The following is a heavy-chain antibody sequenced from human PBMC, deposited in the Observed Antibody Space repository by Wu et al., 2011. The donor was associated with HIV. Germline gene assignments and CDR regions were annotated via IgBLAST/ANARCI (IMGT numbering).Heavy chain of an antibody. Sequence: QVQLVQSGAEVKKPGSSVKVSCKASGGTFSSYAISWVRQAPGQGLEWMGGISPIFSTARYAEKFQGRVTITADKFTSTTYMELSSLRSEDTAVYYCARDLGGDEDYWGQGTLVTVSS. V-gene: IGHV1-69*06. J-gene: IGHJ4*02. D-gene: IGHD2-21*01. CDR2: ISPIFSTA. CDR1: GGTFSSYA. CDR3: ARDLGGDEDY.